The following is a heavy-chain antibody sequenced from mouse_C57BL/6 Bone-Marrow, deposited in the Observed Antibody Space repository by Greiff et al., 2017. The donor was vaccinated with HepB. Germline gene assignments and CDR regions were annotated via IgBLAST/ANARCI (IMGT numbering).Heavy chain of an antibody. CDR3: ANIYDGYYGAY. D-gene: IGHD2-3*01. CDR1: GYTFTSYG. J-gene: IGHJ3*01. CDR2: IYPRSGNT. V-gene: IGHV1-81*01. Sequence: VQLQQSGAELARPGASVKLSCKASGYTFTSYGMSWVKQRTGQGLEWIGEIYPRSGNTYYNEKFKGKATLTADKSSSTAYMELRSLTSEDSAVYFCANIYDGYYGAYWGQGTLVTVSA.